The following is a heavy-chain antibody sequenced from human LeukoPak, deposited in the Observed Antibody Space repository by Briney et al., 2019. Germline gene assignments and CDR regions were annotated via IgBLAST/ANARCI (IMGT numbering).Heavy chain of an antibody. CDR3: ASSYQTLFYFDY. CDR2: INAGNGNT. V-gene: IGHV1-3*01. Sequence: ASVKVSCKASGYTFTSYAMHWVRRAPGQRLEWMGWINAGNGNTKYSQKFQGRVTITRDTSASTAYMELSSLRSEDTAVYYCASSYQTLFYFDYWGQGTLVTVSS. J-gene: IGHJ4*02. CDR1: GYTFTSYA. D-gene: IGHD5-18*01.